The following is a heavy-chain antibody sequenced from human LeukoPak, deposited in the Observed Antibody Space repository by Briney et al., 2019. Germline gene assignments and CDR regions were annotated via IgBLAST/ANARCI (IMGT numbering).Heavy chain of an antibody. CDR2: IYTSGGT. CDR3: ARESTRWQQLVGY. J-gene: IGHJ4*02. CDR1: GGSISSGSYY. Sequence: PSETLSLTCTVSGGSISSGSYYWSWIRQPAGKGLEWIGRIYTSGGTNYNPSLKSRVTISVDTSKNQFSLKLSSVTAADTAVYYCARESTRWQQLVGYWGRGTLVTVSS. V-gene: IGHV4-61*02. D-gene: IGHD6-13*01.